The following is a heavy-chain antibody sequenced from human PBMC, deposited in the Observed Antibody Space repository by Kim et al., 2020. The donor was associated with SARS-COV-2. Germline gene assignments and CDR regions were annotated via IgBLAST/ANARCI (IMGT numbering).Heavy chain of an antibody. V-gene: IGHV3-15*01. CDR1: GFSVNNAR. D-gene: IGHD6-13*01. CDR2: LKTKSEGGTT. CDR3: TTGYGSAWYG. Sequence: GGSLRLSCTASGFSVNNARLNWVRQAPGKGLEWLGHLKTKSEGGTTDYAAPAKGRFTISRDDSENTGYLQMNSLKSEDTAVYYCTTGYGSAWYGWGQGTLVTVSS. J-gene: IGHJ4*02.